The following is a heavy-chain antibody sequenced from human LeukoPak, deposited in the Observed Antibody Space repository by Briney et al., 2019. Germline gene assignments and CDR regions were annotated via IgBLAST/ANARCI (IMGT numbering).Heavy chain of an antibody. Sequence: PGGSLRLSCAASGFTFSSYGMHWVRQAPGRGLEWVSGVGGDDRTHYADSVRGRFTISRDKSMNTVSLEMNRVRVEDTAVYYCAKDLSWWAAADHWGQGALVTVAA. V-gene: IGHV3-23*01. CDR1: GFTFSSYG. CDR3: AKDLSWWAAADH. J-gene: IGHJ1*01. CDR2: VGGDDRT. D-gene: IGHD2-15*01.